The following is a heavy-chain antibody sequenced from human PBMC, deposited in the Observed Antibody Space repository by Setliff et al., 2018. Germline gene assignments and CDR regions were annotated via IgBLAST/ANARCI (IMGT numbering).Heavy chain of an antibody. CDR1: GFTFDDYT. CDR3: ARETAVAGTMEFDY. D-gene: IGHD6-19*01. Sequence: PGGSLRLSCAASGFTFDDYTMHWVRQAPGKGLEWVSLISWDGGSTYYVDSVKGRFTISRDNAKNSLYLQMNSLRAEDTAVYYCARETAVAGTMEFDYWGQGTLVTVSS. CDR2: ISWDGGST. J-gene: IGHJ4*02. V-gene: IGHV3-43*01.